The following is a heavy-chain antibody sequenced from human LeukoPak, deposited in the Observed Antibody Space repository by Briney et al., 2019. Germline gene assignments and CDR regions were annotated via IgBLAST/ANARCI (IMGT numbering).Heavy chain of an antibody. D-gene: IGHD6-6*01. V-gene: IGHV3-48*03. Sequence: GGSLRLSCAASGFTFSSYEMNWVRQAPGKGLEWVSYISSSGSTIHYADSVKGRFTISRDNSKNTLYLQMNSLRAEDTAVYYCAKGGRSSAVNWFDPWGQGTLVTASS. CDR2: ISSSGSTI. CDR3: AKGGRSSAVNWFDP. CDR1: GFTFSSYE. J-gene: IGHJ5*02.